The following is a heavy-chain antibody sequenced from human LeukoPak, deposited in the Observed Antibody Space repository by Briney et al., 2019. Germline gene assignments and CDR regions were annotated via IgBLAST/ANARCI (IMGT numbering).Heavy chain of an antibody. Sequence: SVKVSCKASGYTFTSYGISWVRQAPGQGLEWMGRIIPILGIANYAQKFQGRVTITADKSTSTAYMELSSLRSEDTAVYYCAMTTVVTLNWYFDLWGRGTLVTVSS. CDR2: IIPILGIA. D-gene: IGHD4-23*01. CDR3: AMTTVVTLNWYFDL. CDR1: GYTFTSYG. J-gene: IGHJ2*01. V-gene: IGHV1-69*04.